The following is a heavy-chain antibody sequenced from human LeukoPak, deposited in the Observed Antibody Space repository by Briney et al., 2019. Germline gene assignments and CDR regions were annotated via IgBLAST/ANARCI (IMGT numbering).Heavy chain of an antibody. CDR1: GFTFSNAW. V-gene: IGHV3-7*01. Sequence: GGSLRLSCAASGFTFSNAWMNWVRQAPGKGLEWVANLNQYGDHKYYDDSVKGRFTISRDNARDSLYLEMNSLTVEDTAVYFCSRDLGTGRPHDFWGQGTLVTVSS. J-gene: IGHJ4*02. D-gene: IGHD3/OR15-3a*01. CDR3: SRDLGTGRPHDF. CDR2: LNQYGDHK.